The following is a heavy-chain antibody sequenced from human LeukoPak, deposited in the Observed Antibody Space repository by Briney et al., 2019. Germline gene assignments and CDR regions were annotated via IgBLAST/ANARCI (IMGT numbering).Heavy chain of an antibody. Sequence: GGSLRLSCAASGFTFSDYYMSWIRQAPGKGLEWVSYTSSSGSTIYYADSVKGRFTISRDNAKNSLYLQMNSLRAEDTAVYYCARGDSSSWYTCDYWGQGTLVTVSS. CDR3: ARGDSSSWYTCDY. CDR2: TSSSGSTI. D-gene: IGHD6-13*01. J-gene: IGHJ4*02. CDR1: GFTFSDYY. V-gene: IGHV3-11*01.